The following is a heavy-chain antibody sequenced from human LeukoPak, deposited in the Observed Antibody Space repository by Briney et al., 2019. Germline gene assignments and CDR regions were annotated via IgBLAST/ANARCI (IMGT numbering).Heavy chain of an antibody. Sequence: ASVKVSCKASGGTFTNYAFNWVRQAPGQGLEWMGRIFPNFSRTNYAQKFQGRVTITADEPTSTAYMELTRLKSEDTAVYYCASNEIIATHPGGYFTYWGQGNLVTVSS. V-gene: IGHV1-69*13. J-gene: IGHJ4*02. CDR1: GGTFTNYA. D-gene: IGHD3-16*02. CDR2: IFPNFSRT. CDR3: ASNEIIATHPGGYFTY.